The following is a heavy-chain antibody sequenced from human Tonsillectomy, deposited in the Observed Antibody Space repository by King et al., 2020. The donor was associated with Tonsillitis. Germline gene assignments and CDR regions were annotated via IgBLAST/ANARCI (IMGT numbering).Heavy chain of an antibody. CDR2: MNPNSGNT. Sequence: VQLVQSGAEVKKPGASVKVSCKASGYTFTSFDINWVRQATGQGLEWMGRMNPNSGNTDFAQKFQGRVTMTRDTSISTAYMELSSLRSEDTAVYYCARDLTLGPDYWGQGTLVTVSS. J-gene: IGHJ4*02. CDR3: ARDLTLGPDY. V-gene: IGHV1-8*01. CDR1: GYTFTSFD.